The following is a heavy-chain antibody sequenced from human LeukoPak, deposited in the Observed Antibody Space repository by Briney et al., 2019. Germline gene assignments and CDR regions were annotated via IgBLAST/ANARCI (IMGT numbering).Heavy chain of an antibody. V-gene: IGHV1-2*02. D-gene: IGHD3-10*01. J-gene: IGHJ4*02. CDR2: INPNSGGT. CDR3: ARVASPYYYGSGSYRLNY. CDR1: GYTFTSYG. Sequence: ASVKVSCKASGYTFTSYGISWVRQAPGQGLEWMGWINPNSGGTNYAQKFQGRVTMTRDTSISTAHMELSRLRSDDTAVYYCARVASPYYYGSGSYRLNYWGQGTLVTVSS.